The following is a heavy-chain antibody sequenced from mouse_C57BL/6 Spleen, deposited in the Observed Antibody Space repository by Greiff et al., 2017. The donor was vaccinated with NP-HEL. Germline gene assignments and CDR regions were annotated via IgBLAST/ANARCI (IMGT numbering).Heavy chain of an antibody. D-gene: IGHD1-1*01. CDR3: ARDHYGSSFYFDY. CDR1: GFTFSDYY. Sequence: EVQGVESGGGLVKPGGSLKLSCTASGFTFSDYYMAWVRQVPEKGLEWVANINYDGSSTYYLDSLKSRFIISRDNAKNILYLQMSSLKSEDTATYYCARDHYGSSFYFDYWGQGTTLTVSS. J-gene: IGHJ2*01. V-gene: IGHV5-16*01. CDR2: INYDGSST.